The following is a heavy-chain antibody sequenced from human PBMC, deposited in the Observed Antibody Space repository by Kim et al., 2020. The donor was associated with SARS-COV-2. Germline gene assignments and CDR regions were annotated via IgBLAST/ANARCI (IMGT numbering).Heavy chain of an antibody. D-gene: IGHD5-18*01. CDR3: AVGLLWFFVY. CDR1: GGSFSGYY. CDR2: MFYRGSN. V-gene: IGHV4-59*13. Sequence: SETLSLTCSVSGGSFSGYYWSWIRQAPGKVLEWTAYMFYRGSNNYNLSLKSRVSISLDTSKIQYSLKLNSVTAADTAVYYCAVGLLWFFVYWGQVTLVTV. J-gene: IGHJ4*02.